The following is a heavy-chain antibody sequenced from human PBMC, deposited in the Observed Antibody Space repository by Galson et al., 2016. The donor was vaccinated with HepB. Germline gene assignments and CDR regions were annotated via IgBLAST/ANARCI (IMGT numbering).Heavy chain of an antibody. J-gene: IGHJ5*02. CDR3: VRDLTNNAAGDL. D-gene: IGHD6-19*01. V-gene: IGHV1-2*02. Sequence: SVKVSCKASGYTFTGYYIHWVRQAPGQGLEWMGWLNPNTGDTSLPQKFQGRITMTRDTSITTAYTDLSSLTSDDSAIYYCVRDLTNNAAGDLWGQGTLVTVSS. CDR1: GYTFTGYY. CDR2: LNPNTGDT.